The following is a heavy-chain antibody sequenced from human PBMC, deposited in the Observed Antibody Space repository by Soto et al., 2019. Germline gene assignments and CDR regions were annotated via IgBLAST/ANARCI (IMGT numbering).Heavy chain of an antibody. J-gene: IGHJ4*02. Sequence: EVQLVESGGGLVQPGGSLRLSCAASGFTFSSYWMSWVRQAPGKGLEWVANIKQDGSEKYYVDSVKGRFTISRDNAKNSLYLQMNSLRAEDTAVYYCAREAHDYDDYDPYYFDYWGQGTLVTVSS. D-gene: IGHD4-17*01. V-gene: IGHV3-7*05. CDR2: IKQDGSEK. CDR3: AREAHDYDDYDPYYFDY. CDR1: GFTFSSYW.